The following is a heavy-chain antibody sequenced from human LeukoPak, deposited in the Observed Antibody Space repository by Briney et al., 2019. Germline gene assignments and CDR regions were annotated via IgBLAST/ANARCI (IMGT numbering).Heavy chain of an antibody. CDR3: AREGYCSTTSCAYAMDV. CDR2: INWNGGST. D-gene: IGHD2-2*01. J-gene: IGHJ6*02. V-gene: IGHV3-20*04. CDR1: GFTFSNYG. Sequence: GGSLRLSCAASGFTFSNYGMSWVRQVPGKGLEWVSGINWNGGSTGYADSVKGRFTISRDNAKNSLFLQMNSLRAEDTAFYYCAREGYCSTTSCAYAMDVWGQGTTVTVSS.